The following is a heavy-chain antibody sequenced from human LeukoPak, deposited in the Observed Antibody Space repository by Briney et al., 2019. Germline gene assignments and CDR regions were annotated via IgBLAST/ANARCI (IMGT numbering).Heavy chain of an antibody. D-gene: IGHD6-19*01. V-gene: IGHV4-30-4*01. CDR3: ARGLRGWLDAFDI. J-gene: IGHJ3*02. CDR1: GGSISSGDYY. CDR2: IYYSGST. Sequence: SQTLSPTCTVSGGSISSGDYYWSWIRQPPGKGLEWIGYIYYSGSTNYNPSLKSRVTISVDTSKNQFSLKLSSVTAADTAVYYCARGLRGWLDAFDIWGQGTMVTVSS.